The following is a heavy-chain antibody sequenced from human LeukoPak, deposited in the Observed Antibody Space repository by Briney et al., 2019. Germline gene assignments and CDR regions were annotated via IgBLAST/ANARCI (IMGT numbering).Heavy chain of an antibody. CDR2: INHSGST. J-gene: IGHJ5*02. Sequence: SGTLSLTCAVYGGSFSGYYWSWIRQPPGKGLEWIGEINHSGSTNYNPSLKSRVTISVDTSKNQFSLKLSSVTAADTAVYYCARDRGAAAGTSWFDPWGQGTLVTVSS. CDR1: GGSFSGYY. V-gene: IGHV4-34*01. CDR3: ARDRGAAAGTSWFDP. D-gene: IGHD6-13*01.